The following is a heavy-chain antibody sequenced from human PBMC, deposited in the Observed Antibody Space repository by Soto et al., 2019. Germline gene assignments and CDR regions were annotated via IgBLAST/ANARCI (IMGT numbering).Heavy chain of an antibody. D-gene: IGHD6-6*01. Sequence: PGGSLRLSCAASGFTFSSYGMHWVRQAPGKGLEWVAVIWYDGSNKYYADSVKGRFTISRDNSKNTLYLQMNSLRAEDTAVYYCAGVEGASIAARRGYYGMDVWGQGTTVTVPS. J-gene: IGHJ6*02. CDR3: AGVEGASIAARRGYYGMDV. V-gene: IGHV3-33*01. CDR2: IWYDGSNK. CDR1: GFTFSSYG.